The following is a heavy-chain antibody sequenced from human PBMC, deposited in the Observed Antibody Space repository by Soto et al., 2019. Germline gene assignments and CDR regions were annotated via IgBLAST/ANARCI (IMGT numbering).Heavy chain of an antibody. CDR1: VGTFSSYT. Sequence: SGKVSCKASVGTFSSYTISWVRQAPGQGLEWMGRIILILGIANYAQKFQGRVTITADKSTSTAYMELSSLRSEDTAVYYCARDRRYCSGGSCYPYNWFDPWGQGTLVTVSS. J-gene: IGHJ5*02. D-gene: IGHD2-15*01. CDR2: IILILGIA. V-gene: IGHV1-69*04. CDR3: ARDRRYCSGGSCYPYNWFDP.